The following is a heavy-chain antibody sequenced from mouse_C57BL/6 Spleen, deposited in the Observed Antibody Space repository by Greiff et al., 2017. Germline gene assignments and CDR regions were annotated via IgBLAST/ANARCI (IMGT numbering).Heavy chain of an antibody. CDR3: ARRYYDY. V-gene: IGHV1-26*01. CDR2: INPNNGGT. D-gene: IGHD2-3*01. J-gene: IGHJ2*01. Sequence: EVQLQQSGPELVKPGASVKISCKASGYTFTDYYMNWVKQSHGKSLEWIGDINPNNGGTSYNQKFKGKATLTVDKSSSTAYMELRSLTSEDSAVYYYARRYYDYWGQGTTLTVSS. CDR1: GYTFTDYY.